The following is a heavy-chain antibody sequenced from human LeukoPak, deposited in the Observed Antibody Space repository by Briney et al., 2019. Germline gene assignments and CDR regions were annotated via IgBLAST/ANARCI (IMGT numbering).Heavy chain of an antibody. V-gene: IGHV4-59*01. CDR1: GGSISRYY. CDR2: IYYSGST. CDR3: ATDLDYASGDGAFDI. Sequence: PSETLSLTCTVSGGSISRYYWSWIRQPPGKRLEWIGYIYYSGSTNYNPSLKSRVTISVDTSKNQFSLKLSSVAAAATDVYYCATDLDYASGDGAFDIWGQGTMVTVSS. J-gene: IGHJ3*02. D-gene: IGHD3/OR15-3a*01.